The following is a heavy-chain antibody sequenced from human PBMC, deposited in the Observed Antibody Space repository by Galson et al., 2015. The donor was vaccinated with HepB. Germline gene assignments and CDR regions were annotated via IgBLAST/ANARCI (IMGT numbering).Heavy chain of an antibody. CDR3: ARLRKGRTIVGAPIDY. D-gene: IGHD1-26*01. V-gene: IGHV4-39*01. CDR2: IYYSGST. CDR1: GGSISSSTYY. Sequence: TLSLTCTVSGGSISSSTYYWGWIRQPPGKGLEWIGSIYYSGSTYYNPSLKSRVTISVDTSKNQFSLKLSSVTAADTAVYYCARLRKGRTIVGAPIDYWGQGTLVTVSS. J-gene: IGHJ4*02.